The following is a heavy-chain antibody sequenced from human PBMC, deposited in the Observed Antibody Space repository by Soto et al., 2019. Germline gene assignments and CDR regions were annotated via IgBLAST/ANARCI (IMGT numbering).Heavy chain of an antibody. D-gene: IGHD3-3*01. CDR2: INPSGGST. CDR3: ARVIYRRFLEWSTNYYGMDV. J-gene: IGHJ6*02. CDR1: GVSFSSQA. Sequence: ASVKVSCKASGVSFSSQAISWVRQAPGQGLEWMGIINPSGGSTSYAQKFQGRVTMTRDTSTSTVYMELSSLRSEDTAVYYCARVIYRRFLEWSTNYYGMDVWGQGTTVTVSS. V-gene: IGHV1-46*01.